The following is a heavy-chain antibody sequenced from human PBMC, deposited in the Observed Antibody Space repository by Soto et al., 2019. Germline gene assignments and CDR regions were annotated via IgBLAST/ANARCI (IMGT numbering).Heavy chain of an antibody. CDR2: IHHSGST. CDR3: TRRGGGGSGVFMIGWLDP. J-gene: IGHJ5*02. CDR1: GGSLYSSNW. V-gene: IGHV4-4*02. Sequence: PSETLSLTCDVSGGSLYSSNWWTWVRQTPGKGLEWIGEIHHSGSTNYNPSLKSRVTISADKSKNQFFLNLASVTAADTAMYYCTRRGGGGSGVFMIGWLDPWGQGTPVTVYS. D-gene: IGHD3-3*01.